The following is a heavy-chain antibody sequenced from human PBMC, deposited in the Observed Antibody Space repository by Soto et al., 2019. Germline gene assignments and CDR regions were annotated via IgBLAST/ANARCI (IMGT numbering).Heavy chain of an antibody. J-gene: IGHJ5*02. D-gene: IGHD3-3*01. Sequence: ASVKVSCKASGYTFTSYGISWVRQAPGQGLEWMGWISAYNGNTNYAQKLQGRVTMTTDTSTSTAYMELRSLRSDDTAVYYCARGRYYDFWSGYSYNWFDPWGQGTLVTVSS. CDR1: GYTFTSYG. CDR2: ISAYNGNT. CDR3: ARGRYYDFWSGYSYNWFDP. V-gene: IGHV1-18*04.